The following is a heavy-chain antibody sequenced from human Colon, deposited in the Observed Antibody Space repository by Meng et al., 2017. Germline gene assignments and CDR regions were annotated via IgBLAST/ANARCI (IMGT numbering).Heavy chain of an antibody. CDR3: ARGPGRGSGSGSFDY. Sequence: SETLSLTCTVSGGSISSGGFYWSWIRQHPGKGLEWIGYIYSSGSTYYNPSLKSLVSISVDTSKNQFSLKLSSVTAADTAVYYCARGPGRGSGSGSFDYWGQGTLVTISS. CDR2: IYSSGST. CDR1: GGSISSGGFY. V-gene: IGHV4-31*01. J-gene: IGHJ4*02. D-gene: IGHD3-10*01.